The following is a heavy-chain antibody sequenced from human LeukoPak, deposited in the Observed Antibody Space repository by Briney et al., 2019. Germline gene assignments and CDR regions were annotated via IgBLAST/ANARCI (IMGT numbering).Heavy chain of an antibody. J-gene: IGHJ4*02. CDR3: AGSIAVAGTIDY. CDR2: IWYDGSNK. Sequence: GTSLRLSCAVSGFTFSSYGMHWVRQAPGKGLEWVAVIWYDGSNKYYADSVKGRFTISRDNSKNTLYLQMNSLRAEDTAVYYCAGSIAVAGTIDYWGQGTLLTVSS. D-gene: IGHD6-19*01. CDR1: GFTFSSYG. V-gene: IGHV3-33*08.